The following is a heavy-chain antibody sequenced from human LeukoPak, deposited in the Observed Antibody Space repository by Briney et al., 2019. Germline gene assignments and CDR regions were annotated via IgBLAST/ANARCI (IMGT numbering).Heavy chain of an antibody. CDR2: IYYSGST. J-gene: IGHJ3*02. V-gene: IGHV4-59*01. CDR3: TRSTNLEALDI. D-gene: IGHD2-8*01. Sequence: SETLSLTCPVSGGSISSFYWSWIRQPPGKGLEWVAYIYYSGSTNSNPSLKSRVTISVDTSESQFSLKLRSVTTADTALYYCTRSTNLEALDIWGQGTMVTVSS. CDR1: GGSISSFY.